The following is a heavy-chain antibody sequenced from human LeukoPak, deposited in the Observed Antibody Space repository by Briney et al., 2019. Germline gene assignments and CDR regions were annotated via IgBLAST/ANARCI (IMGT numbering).Heavy chain of an antibody. D-gene: IGHD2-15*01. CDR1: GFTFSSYW. CDR2: IKQDGSEK. Sequence: GGSLRLSCAASGFTFSSYWMSWVRQAPGKGLEWVANIKQDGSEKYYVDSVKGRFTISRDNAKNSLYLQMNSLRAEDTAVYYCARKRYCSGGSCYRKYYFDYWGQGTLVTVSS. CDR3: ARKRYCSGGSCYRKYYFDY. J-gene: IGHJ4*02. V-gene: IGHV3-7*01.